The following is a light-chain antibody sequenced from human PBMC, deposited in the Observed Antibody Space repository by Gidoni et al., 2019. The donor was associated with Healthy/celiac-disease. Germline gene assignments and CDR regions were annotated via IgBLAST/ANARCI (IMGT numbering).Light chain of an antibody. CDR1: QSVSSN. CDR3: QQYNNWPGT. Sequence: EILMTQSPAPRSVSPGERATLSCMASQSVSSNLAWYQQKPGQAPRLLIYGASTRATGIPARFSGSGSGTEFTLTISSLQSEDFAVYYCQQYNNWPGTFGQGTKVEIK. V-gene: IGKV3-15*01. J-gene: IGKJ1*01. CDR2: GAS.